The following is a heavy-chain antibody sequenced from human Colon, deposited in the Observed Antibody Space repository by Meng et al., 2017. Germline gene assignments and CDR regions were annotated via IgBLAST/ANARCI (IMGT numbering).Heavy chain of an antibody. J-gene: IGHJ4*02. CDR2: INPRTGDT. Sequence: QVQLVQSGAEVKKPGASVTVSCKASGYTLYIHWVRLRPGEGLEWMGRINPRTGDTKSAQSFQGRVTMTRDTSTTTFSMDLRSLTTDDSAIYCCARESADGGSFDLWGQGTLVTVSS. CDR1: GYTLY. CDR3: ARESADGGSFDL. V-gene: IGHV1-2*06. D-gene: IGHD2-15*01.